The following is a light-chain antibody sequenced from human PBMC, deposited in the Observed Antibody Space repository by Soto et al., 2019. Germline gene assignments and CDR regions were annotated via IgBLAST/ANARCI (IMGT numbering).Light chain of an antibody. Sequence: DIQMTQSPSTLSASVGDRVTMTCRASQSIGSSLAWYQQKPGKAPKLLIYRASTLEDGVPSRFSGSGSGAEFSLTISSLQPDDFATYYCQQYSGYSPYTFGQGTELEI. J-gene: IGKJ2*01. V-gene: IGKV1-5*03. CDR1: QSIGSS. CDR3: QQYSGYSPYT. CDR2: RAS.